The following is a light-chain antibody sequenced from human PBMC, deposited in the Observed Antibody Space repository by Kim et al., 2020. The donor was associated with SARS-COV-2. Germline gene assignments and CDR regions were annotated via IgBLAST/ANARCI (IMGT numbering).Light chain of an antibody. CDR2: YDS. J-gene: IGLJ2*01. V-gene: IGLV3-21*04. CDR3: QVWDSRTDHVV. Sequence: SYELIQPPSVSVAPGKTASITCGGNNIGSNSVHWYQQKSGQAPVMVKYYDSDRPSGIPERFSGSNSGNTATLTISRVEAGDEADYYCQVWDSRTDHVVFG. CDR1: NIGSNS.